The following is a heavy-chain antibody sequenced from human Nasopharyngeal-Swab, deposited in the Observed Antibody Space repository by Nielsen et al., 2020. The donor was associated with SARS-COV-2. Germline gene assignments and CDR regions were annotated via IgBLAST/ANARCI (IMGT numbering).Heavy chain of an antibody. CDR3: ARDEKSSEYYFDY. D-gene: IGHD6-6*01. V-gene: IGHV3-21*01. CDR2: ISSSSSYI. Sequence: GGSLRLTCAASGFTFSSYSMNWVRQAPGKGLEWDSSISSSSSYIYYADSVKGRFTICRDNAKNALYLQMNSLRTEDTAVYYCARDEKSSEYYFDYCGQGTLVTVSS. J-gene: IGHJ4*02. CDR1: GFTFSSYS.